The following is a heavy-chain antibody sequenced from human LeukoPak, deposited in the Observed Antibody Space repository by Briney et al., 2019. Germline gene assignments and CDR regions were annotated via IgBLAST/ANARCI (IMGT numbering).Heavy chain of an antibody. J-gene: IGHJ4*02. V-gene: IGHV3-21*01. CDR3: ARRLHYYDSSGAFDY. D-gene: IGHD3-22*01. CDR2: ISSSSSYI. Sequence: GRSLRLSCAASGFTFSSYSMNWVRQAPGKGLEWVSSISSSSSYIYYADSVKGRFTISRDNAKNSLYLQMNSLRAEDTAVYYCARRLHYYDSSGAFDYWGQGTLVTVSS. CDR1: GFTFSSYS.